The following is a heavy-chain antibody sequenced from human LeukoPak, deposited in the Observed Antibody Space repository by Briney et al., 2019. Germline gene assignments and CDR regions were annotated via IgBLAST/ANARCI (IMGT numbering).Heavy chain of an antibody. J-gene: IGHJ4*02. CDR1: GVSISSSNW. Sequence: PSETLSLTCAVSGVSISSSNWWSWVRQPPGKGLEWIGEIYHSGSTNYNPSLKSRVTISVDKSKNQFSLKLSSVTAADTAVYYCAVFSVPTYYDFWSGYYSWGQGTLVTVSS. CDR3: AVFSVPTYYDFWSGYYS. CDR2: IYHSGST. D-gene: IGHD3-3*01. V-gene: IGHV4-4*02.